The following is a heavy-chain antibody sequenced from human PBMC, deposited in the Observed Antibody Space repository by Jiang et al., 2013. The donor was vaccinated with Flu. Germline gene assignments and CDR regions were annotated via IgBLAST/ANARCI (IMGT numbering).Heavy chain of an antibody. CDR2: INPSGGST. CDR3: ARGGSGVVVVAEGGWFDP. V-gene: IGHV1-46*01. CDR1: GYTFTSYY. Sequence: CKASGYTFTSYYMHWVRQAPGQGLEWMGIINPSGGSTSYAQKFQGRVTMTRDTSTSTVYMELSSLRSEDTAVYYCARGGSGVVVVAEGGWFDPWGQGTLVTVSS. D-gene: IGHD2-15*01. J-gene: IGHJ5*02.